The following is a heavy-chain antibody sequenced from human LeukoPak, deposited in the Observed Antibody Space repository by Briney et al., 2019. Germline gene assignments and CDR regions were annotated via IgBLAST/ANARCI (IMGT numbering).Heavy chain of an antibody. CDR2: ISCDGSNK. CDR1: GFTFSSYG. J-gene: IGHJ4*02. Sequence: PGGSLRHSCAASGFTFSSYGMHWVRQAPGKGLEWVAVISCDGSNKYYADSVKGRFTISRDNSKNTLYLQMNSLRAEDTAVYYCAKDRKLLWFGPFDYWGQGTLVTVSS. CDR3: AKDRKLLWFGPFDY. V-gene: IGHV3-30*18. D-gene: IGHD3-10*01.